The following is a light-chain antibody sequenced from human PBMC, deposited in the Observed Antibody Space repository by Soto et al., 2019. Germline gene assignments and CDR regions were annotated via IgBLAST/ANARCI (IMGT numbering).Light chain of an antibody. Sequence: EVVMTQSPATLSVSPGERATLSCRASQSVTSNYLAWYQQKPGQAPRLLIYGISSRATGVPDRFSGSGSGTDFTLTISRLEPEDFAVYYCQPRCDWAPVTFGQGTRLEIK. CDR2: GIS. CDR1: QSVTSNY. CDR3: QPRCDWAPVT. V-gene: IGKV3D-20*02. J-gene: IGKJ5*01.